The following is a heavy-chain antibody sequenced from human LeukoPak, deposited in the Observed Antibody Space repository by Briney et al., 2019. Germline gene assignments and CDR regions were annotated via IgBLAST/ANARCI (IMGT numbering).Heavy chain of an antibody. CDR1: GGSISSSRYY. V-gene: IGHV4-39*01. CDR2: IYYSGNT. Sequence: SETLSLTCTASGGSISSSRYYWGWIRQPPGKGLEWIGNIYYSGNTYYNPSLKSRVTMSVDTSKTQFSLKLSSVTAADTAVYYCARLVYYYGSGSYSAVDYWGQGTLVTVPS. D-gene: IGHD3-10*01. CDR3: ARLVYYYGSGSYSAVDY. J-gene: IGHJ4*02.